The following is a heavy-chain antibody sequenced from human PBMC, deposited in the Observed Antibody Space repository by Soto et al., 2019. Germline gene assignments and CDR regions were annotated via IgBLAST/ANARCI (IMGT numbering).Heavy chain of an antibody. J-gene: IGHJ3*01. D-gene: IGHD6-19*01. Sequence: EVQLVESGGNLARPGESLRLSCEASGFKFDDYAFHWVRQPPGKGPEWVSGINWNGAYSGYADSVKGRFTISRDNAGNSVYLQMDSLRPEDTALYYCARVHSSGWYVEPYDAWGQGTMVTVSS. CDR3: ARVHSSGWYVEPYDA. V-gene: IGHV3-9*01. CDR2: INWNGAYS. CDR1: GFKFDDYA.